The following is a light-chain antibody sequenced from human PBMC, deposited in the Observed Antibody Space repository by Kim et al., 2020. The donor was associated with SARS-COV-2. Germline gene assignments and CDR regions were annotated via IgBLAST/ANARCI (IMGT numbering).Light chain of an antibody. CDR1: ALPKQY. V-gene: IGLV3-25*02. J-gene: IGLJ3*02. CDR3: QSADSSGTSWV. Sequence: SYELTQPPSVSVSPGQTARITCSGDALPKQYAYWYQQKPGQAPVLVIYKDSERPSGIPERFSGSSSGTTVTLTISGVQAEEEADYYCQSADSSGTSWVFGGGTQLTVL. CDR2: KDS.